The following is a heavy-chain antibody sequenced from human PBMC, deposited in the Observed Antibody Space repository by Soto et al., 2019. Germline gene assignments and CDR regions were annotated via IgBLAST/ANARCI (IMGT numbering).Heavy chain of an antibody. CDR3: AVAYRFLRHPYPLDY. D-gene: IGHD3-3*01. CDR1: GGTFSSYT. CDR2: IIPILGIA. J-gene: IGHJ4*02. V-gene: IGHV1-69*02. Sequence: ASVKVSCKASGGTFSSYTISWVRQAPGQGLEWMGRIIPILGIANYAQKFQGRVTITTNKSISTAYMELSSLRSEDTAVYYCAVAYRFLRHPYPLDYWGQGTLVTVSS.